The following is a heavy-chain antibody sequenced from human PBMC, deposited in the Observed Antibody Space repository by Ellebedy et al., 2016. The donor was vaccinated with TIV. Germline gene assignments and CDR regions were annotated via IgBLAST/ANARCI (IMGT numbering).Heavy chain of an antibody. Sequence: SETLSLXXTVSGGSISSYYWSWIRQPPGKGLEWIGYIYYSGSTNYNPSLKSRVTISVDTSKNQFSLKLSSVTAADTAVYYCARDTGRFGELSEWGQGTLVTVSS. CDR2: IYYSGST. CDR3: ARDTGRFGELSE. J-gene: IGHJ4*02. D-gene: IGHD3-10*01. V-gene: IGHV4-59*12. CDR1: GGSISSYY.